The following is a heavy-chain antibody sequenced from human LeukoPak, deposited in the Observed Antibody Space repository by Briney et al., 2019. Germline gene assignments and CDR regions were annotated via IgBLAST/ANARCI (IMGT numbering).Heavy chain of an antibody. CDR2: IYHSGST. CDR1: GGSLSSSNW. CDR3: ARVKGYSYGHDY. D-gene: IGHD5-18*01. Sequence: SETLSLTCAVSGGSLSSSNWWSWARQPPGKGLEWIGEIYHSGSTNYNPSLKSRVTISVDKSKNQFSLKLSAVTAADTAVYYCARVKGYSYGHDYWGQGTLVTVSS. J-gene: IGHJ4*02. V-gene: IGHV4-4*02.